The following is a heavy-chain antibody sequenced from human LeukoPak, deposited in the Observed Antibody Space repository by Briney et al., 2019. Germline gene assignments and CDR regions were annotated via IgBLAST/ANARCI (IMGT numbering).Heavy chain of an antibody. D-gene: IGHD3-10*01. V-gene: IGHV3-23*01. Sequence: GGSLRLSCVASGFTFNTYAMTWVRQASGKGLEWVSAISGSGGSTYYADSVKGRFTISRDNSKNTLYLQMNSLRAEDTAVYYCAKESAVGELLYARYYFDYWGQGTLVTVSS. CDR2: ISGSGGST. J-gene: IGHJ4*02. CDR3: AKESAVGELLYARYYFDY. CDR1: GFTFNTYA.